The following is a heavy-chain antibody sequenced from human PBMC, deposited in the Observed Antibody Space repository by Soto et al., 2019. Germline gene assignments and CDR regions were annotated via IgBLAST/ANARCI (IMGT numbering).Heavy chain of an antibody. Sequence: QVQLVQSGAEVKKPGASVKVSCKASGYTFTSYAMHWVRQAPGQRLEWMGWINAGNGNTKYSQKFQGRVTITRDTSASTAYMELSSLRYEDTAVYYCARVTVYYAPDYWGQATLVTVSS. V-gene: IGHV1-3*01. CDR2: INAGNGNT. D-gene: IGHD3-9*01. CDR3: ARVTVYYAPDY. J-gene: IGHJ4*02. CDR1: GYTFTSYA.